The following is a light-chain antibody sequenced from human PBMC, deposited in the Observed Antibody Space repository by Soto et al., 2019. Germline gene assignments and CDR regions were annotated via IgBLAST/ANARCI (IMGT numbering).Light chain of an antibody. CDR3: QQRSNWPT. CDR2: DAS. CDR1: QSVSSY. V-gene: IGKV3-11*01. J-gene: IGKJ4*01. Sequence: EIVLTQSPATLSLSPGERATLSCRASQSVSSYLAWYQQKPGQAPRLLIYDASNSATGIPARFSGSGSGTDFTLTISSLEPEDFAVYYCQQRSNWPTCGGGTKVEIK.